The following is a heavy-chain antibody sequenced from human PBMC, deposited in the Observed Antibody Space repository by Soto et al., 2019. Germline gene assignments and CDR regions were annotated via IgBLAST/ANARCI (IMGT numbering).Heavy chain of an antibody. J-gene: IGHJ4*02. CDR1: GGSISSSNW. V-gene: IGHV4-4*02. CDR3: ARGSFGVVNAPYYFDY. D-gene: IGHD3-3*01. Sequence: QVQLQESGPGLVKPSGTLSLTCAVSGGSISSSNWWSWVRHPPGKGLDWIGEIYHSGSTNYNPSLKSRVTRAVDKSKSQCSLKLGSVTAADTAVYYCARGSFGVVNAPYYFDYWGQGTLVTVSS. CDR2: IYHSGST.